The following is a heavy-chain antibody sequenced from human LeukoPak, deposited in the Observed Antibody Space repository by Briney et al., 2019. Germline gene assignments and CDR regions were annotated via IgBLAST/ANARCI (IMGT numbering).Heavy chain of an antibody. V-gene: IGHV3-30*02. CDR1: GFTFSSYG. Sequence: GGSLRLSCAASGFTFSSYGMHWVRQAPGKGLEWVAFIRYDGSNKYYADSVKGRFTISRDNSKNTLYLQMNSLRADDTAVYYCARTAARPYYFDYWGQGTLVTVSS. CDR2: IRYDGSNK. D-gene: IGHD6-6*01. CDR3: ARTAARPYYFDY. J-gene: IGHJ4*02.